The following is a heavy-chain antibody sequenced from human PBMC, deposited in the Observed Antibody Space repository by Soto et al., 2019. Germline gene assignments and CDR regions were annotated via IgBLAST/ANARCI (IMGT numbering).Heavy chain of an antibody. V-gene: IGHV3-66*01. D-gene: IGHD4-4*01. Sequence: EVQLVESGGGLVQPGGSLRLSCAASGFIVSRSYMSWVRQAPGKGLEWVSIIYNDGSTYYADSVKGRFTISRDNSKNTLYLQILSLRAEDTAVYYCARDSYTRHWGQGTLVTVSS. CDR3: ARDSYTRH. CDR1: GFIVSRSY. J-gene: IGHJ4*02. CDR2: IYNDGST.